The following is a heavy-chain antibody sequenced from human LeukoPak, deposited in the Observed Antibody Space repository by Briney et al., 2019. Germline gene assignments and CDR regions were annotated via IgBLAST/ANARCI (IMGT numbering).Heavy chain of an antibody. D-gene: IGHD4-17*01. CDR1: GGSISSGSYY. V-gene: IGHV4-61*02. CDR3: ARAKAYGDVNLDY. J-gene: IGHJ4*02. CDR2: IYTSGST. Sequence: NPSETLSLTCTVSGGSISSGSYYWSRIRQPAGKGLEWIGRIYTSGSTNYNPSLKSRVTISVDTSKNQFSLKLSSVTAADTAVYYCARAKAYGDVNLDYWGQGTLVTVSS.